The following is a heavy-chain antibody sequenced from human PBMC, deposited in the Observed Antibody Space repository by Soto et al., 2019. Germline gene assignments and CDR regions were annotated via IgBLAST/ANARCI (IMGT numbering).Heavy chain of an antibody. J-gene: IGHJ4*02. V-gene: IGHV3-23*01. CDR3: AKDPGNARYFDC. CDR2: LNGGGDRP. Sequence: GGSLRRSCTASGFTFSDFAMSWVRQAPGRGLEWVSTLNGGGDRPKYADSVKGRFTISRDNSKNTLYLQVNSLSADDTALYYCAKDPGNARYFDCWGRGTLVTVSS. CDR1: GFTFSDFA.